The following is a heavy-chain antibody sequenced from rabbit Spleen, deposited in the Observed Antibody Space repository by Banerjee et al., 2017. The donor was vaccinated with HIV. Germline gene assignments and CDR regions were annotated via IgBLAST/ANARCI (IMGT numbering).Heavy chain of an antibody. CDR3: ARDGYAGYRGDAYLYL. J-gene: IGHJ6*01. V-gene: IGHV1S40*01. D-gene: IGHD6-1*01. CDR1: GFDFSTDT. Sequence: QSLEESGGDLVKPEGSLTVTCTASGFDFSTDTMCWVRQAPGKGLEWIGCMNDGTDGAYYASWAKGRFTISKTSSTKVTLKMTSLTVADTATYFCARDGYAGYRGDAYLYLWGPGTLVTVS. CDR2: MNDGTDGA.